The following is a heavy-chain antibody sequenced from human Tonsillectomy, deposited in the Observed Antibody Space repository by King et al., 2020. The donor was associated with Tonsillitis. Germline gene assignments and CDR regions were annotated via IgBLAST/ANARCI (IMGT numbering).Heavy chain of an antibody. CDR2: ITWNSGRV. V-gene: IGHV3-9*01. CDR1: GFIFDDYA. D-gene: IGHD4-23*01. Sequence: VQLVESGGGLVQPGRSLRLSCAASGFIFDDYAMNWVRQAPGKGLEWVSGITWNSGRVGYIDSVKGRFTISRDNAKNSLYLEMNSLRAEDTALYYCAKGDYGRNSPHYYYYYYMDVWGRGTTVTVSS. J-gene: IGHJ6*03. CDR3: AKGDYGRNSPHYYYYYYMDV.